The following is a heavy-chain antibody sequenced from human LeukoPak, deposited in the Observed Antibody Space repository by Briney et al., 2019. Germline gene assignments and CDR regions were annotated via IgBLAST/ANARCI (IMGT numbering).Heavy chain of an antibody. J-gene: IGHJ4*02. Sequence: GGSLRLSCAADGFTFRKHWMSWVRQAMGKGLECVAKIKEDGSEKHYVDSVKGRYTISRDNTKNSLYLQMNSLRAEDTAVYYCARDYTGGWNDYWGQGTLVIVSS. CDR1: GFTFRKHW. CDR2: IKEDGSEK. D-gene: IGHD7-27*01. V-gene: IGHV3-7*01. CDR3: ARDYTGGWNDY.